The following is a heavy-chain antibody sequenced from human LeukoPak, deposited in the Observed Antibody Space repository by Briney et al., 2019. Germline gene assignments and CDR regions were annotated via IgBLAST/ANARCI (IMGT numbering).Heavy chain of an antibody. J-gene: IGHJ5*02. Sequence: PSETLSLTCAVYGGSFSGYYWSWIRQPPGKGLEWIGYIYYSGSTNYNPSLKSRVTISVDTSKNQFSLKLSSVTAADTAVYYCARDAYYYDSSGYYTGWFDPWGQGTLVTVSS. CDR1: GGSFSGYY. CDR3: ARDAYYYDSSGYYTGWFDP. D-gene: IGHD3-22*01. CDR2: IYYSGST. V-gene: IGHV4-59*01.